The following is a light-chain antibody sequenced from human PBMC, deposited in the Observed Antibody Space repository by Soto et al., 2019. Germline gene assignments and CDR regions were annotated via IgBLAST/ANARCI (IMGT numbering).Light chain of an antibody. Sequence: IQLTQSPSSLPASVGDRVTITCRASQGITTYLAWYQQKPGKAPKLLIYAASALQSGVPSRFSGSGSGTDFTLTISSQQPEDFATYYCLQINSYPYTFGHGTKLEIK. V-gene: IGKV1-9*01. CDR1: QGITTY. J-gene: IGKJ2*01. CDR3: LQINSYPYT. CDR2: AAS.